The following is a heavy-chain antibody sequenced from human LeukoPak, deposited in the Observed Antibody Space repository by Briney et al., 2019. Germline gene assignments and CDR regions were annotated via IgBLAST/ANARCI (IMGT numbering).Heavy chain of an antibody. J-gene: IGHJ4*02. D-gene: IGHD2/OR15-2a*01. V-gene: IGHV3-30*03. CDR1: GFTFSSYG. CDR2: ISSDGSSK. Sequence: GSLRLSCAASGFTFSSYGMHWVRQAPGKGLGWVAVISSDGSSKYYVDSVKGRFTISRDNSKNTLFLQMNSLRAEDTAVYYCARGENSKTYPVSGYWGQGTLVTVSS. CDR3: ARGENSKTYPVSGY.